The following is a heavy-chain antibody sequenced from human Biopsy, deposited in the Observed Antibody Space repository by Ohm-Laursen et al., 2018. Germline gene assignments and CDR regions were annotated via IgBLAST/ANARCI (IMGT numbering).Heavy chain of an antibody. Sequence: ASVKVSCKASGYTFTTYGITWVRQAPGQGLEWMGWISGFTANTNYAQKFQGRVTMTADTSTSTAYMELRSLRSDDTAVYYCAKGQDLRGGAEYFQHWGQGALVTVSS. CDR1: GYTFTTYG. CDR3: AKGQDLRGGAEYFQH. CDR2: ISGFTANT. D-gene: IGHD2-15*01. V-gene: IGHV1-18*01. J-gene: IGHJ1*01.